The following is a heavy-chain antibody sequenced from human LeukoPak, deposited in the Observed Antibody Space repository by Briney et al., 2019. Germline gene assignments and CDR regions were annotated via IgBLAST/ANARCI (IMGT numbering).Heavy chain of an antibody. J-gene: IGHJ4*02. CDR2: IYTSGST. CDR3: ARVGEGPYGSGSYYEDGGDY. D-gene: IGHD3-10*01. Sequence: PSETLSLTCTVSGGSISSGSYYWSWIRQPAGKGLEWIGRIYTSGSTNYNPSLKSRVTISVDTSKNQFSLKLSSVTAADTAVYYCARVGEGPYGSGSYYEDGGDYWGQGTLVTVSS. CDR1: GGSISSGSYY. V-gene: IGHV4-61*02.